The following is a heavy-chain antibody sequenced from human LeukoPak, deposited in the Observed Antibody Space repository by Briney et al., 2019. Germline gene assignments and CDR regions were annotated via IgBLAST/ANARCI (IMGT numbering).Heavy chain of an antibody. Sequence: SETLSLTCAVYIDSFSNYHWNWIRQTPAKGMEWIGEVNERGGTNISPSLRSRVILSVDTSKNQFSLKLISVTVADTAIYYCARGQGATVPQVGKNWFDPWGQGTRVTVSS. D-gene: IGHD1-26*01. CDR1: IDSFSNYH. V-gene: IGHV4-34*01. CDR3: ARGQGATVPQVGKNWFDP. CDR2: VNERGGT. J-gene: IGHJ5*02.